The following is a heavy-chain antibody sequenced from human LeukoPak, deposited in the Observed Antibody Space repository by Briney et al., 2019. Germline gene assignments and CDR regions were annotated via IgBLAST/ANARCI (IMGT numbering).Heavy chain of an antibody. CDR3: ATDAGYYRFDY. CDR1: GFTFSDYY. CDR2: ISSSGSTI. D-gene: IGHD2-21*01. Sequence: GGSLRLSCAASGFTFSDYYMSWIRQAPGKGLEWVSYISSSGSTIYYADSVKGRFTISRDNARNSVYLQINSLSAEDTAVYYCATDAGYYRFDYWGQGTLVTVSS. J-gene: IGHJ4*02. V-gene: IGHV3-11*04.